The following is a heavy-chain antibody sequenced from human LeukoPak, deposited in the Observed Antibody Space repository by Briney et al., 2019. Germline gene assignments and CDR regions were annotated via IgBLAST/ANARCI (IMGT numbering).Heavy chain of an antibody. CDR2: IYYGGDT. J-gene: IGHJ4*02. D-gene: IGHD4-17*01. V-gene: IGHV4-59*01. CDR3: ARLQATVSIHSYFDY. Sequence: SETLSLTCTVSGDSISRYYWSWIRQSPGKGLEWIGYIYYGGDTNYNPSLKSRVTISVDTSKNQISLKLTSVTAADTAVYYCARLQATVSIHSYFDYWGQGTLVTVSS. CDR1: GDSISRYY.